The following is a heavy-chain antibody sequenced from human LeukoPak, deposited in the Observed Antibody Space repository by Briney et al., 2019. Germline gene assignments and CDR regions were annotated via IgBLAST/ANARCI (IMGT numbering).Heavy chain of an antibody. J-gene: IGHJ3*02. Sequence: GASLSLSSAASGFTFSSYWMHCVRQPPEEGLVWVSRINNDASSTNYADSVKGRFTISRDNAKNTLYLQMNSLRAGDTAVYYCASLVVTDNWAFDIWGQGTMVFVSS. CDR3: ASLVVTDNWAFDI. CDR2: INNDASST. V-gene: IGHV3-74*01. D-gene: IGHD2-21*02. CDR1: GFTFSSYW.